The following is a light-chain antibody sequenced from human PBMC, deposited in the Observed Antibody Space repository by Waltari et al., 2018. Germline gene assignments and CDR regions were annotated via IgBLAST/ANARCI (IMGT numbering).Light chain of an antibody. CDR1: QSVLYNSNNKNY. J-gene: IGKJ1*01. Sequence: DIVMTQSPDSLAVSLGERAAIKCKSRQSVLYNSNNKNYLAWYQQKSGQPPKLLIYWASTRESGVPDRFSGSGSGTDFTLTISSLQAEDVAVYYCQQSYTTPGTFGQGTKVEIK. CDR2: WAS. CDR3: QQSYTTPGT. V-gene: IGKV4-1*01.